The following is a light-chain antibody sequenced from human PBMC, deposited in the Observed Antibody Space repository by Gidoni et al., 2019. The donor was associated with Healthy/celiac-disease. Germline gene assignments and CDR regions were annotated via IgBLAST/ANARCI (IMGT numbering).Light chain of an antibody. CDR3: QQSYSTPLT. Sequence: DIQMTQSPSSLSASVGDRVTITCRASQSISSYLNWYQQKPGKAPKLLIYAASSLQSEVPSRFSGSGSGTDFTLTISSLQPEDFATYYCQQSYSTPLTFXXXTRLEIK. V-gene: IGKV1-39*01. J-gene: IGKJ5*01. CDR1: QSISSY. CDR2: AAS.